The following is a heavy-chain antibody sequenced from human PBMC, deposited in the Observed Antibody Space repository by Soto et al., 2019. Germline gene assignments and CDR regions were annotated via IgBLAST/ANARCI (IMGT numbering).Heavy chain of an antibody. CDR3: ARTHSGYDYNYYYGMDV. Sequence: ASVKVSCKASGGTFSSYAISWVRQAPGQGLEWMGGIIPIFGTANYAQKFQGRVTITADESTSTAYMELSSLRSEDTAVYYCARTHSGYDYNYYYGMDVWGQGTTVTVSS. V-gene: IGHV1-69*13. J-gene: IGHJ6*02. D-gene: IGHD5-12*01. CDR2: IIPIFGTA. CDR1: GGTFSSYA.